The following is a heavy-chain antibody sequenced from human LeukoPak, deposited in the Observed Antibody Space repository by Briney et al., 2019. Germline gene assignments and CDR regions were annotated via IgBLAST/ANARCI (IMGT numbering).Heavy chain of an antibody. Sequence: GGSLRLSCAASGFTFSSFWIHWVRQVPGKGLVWVSRINSDGFSTSYADSVKGRFTISRDDAKNSLYLQMNSLRAEDTAVYYCARGHGGNVDYWGQGTLVTVSS. CDR1: GFTFSSFW. D-gene: IGHD4-23*01. CDR3: ARGHGGNVDY. J-gene: IGHJ4*02. V-gene: IGHV3-74*01. CDR2: INSDGFST.